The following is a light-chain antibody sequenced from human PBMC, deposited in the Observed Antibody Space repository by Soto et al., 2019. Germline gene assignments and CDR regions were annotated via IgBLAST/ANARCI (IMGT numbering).Light chain of an antibody. CDR1: QSVTSF. V-gene: IGKV3-11*01. CDR3: QQRNYWQVT. Sequence: EIVLTQSPATLSLSPRERATLSCRASQSVTSFLAWYQQKPDQAPRLLIYDVSNRATGIPARFSGSGSGTDFTLTISSLEPEDFAIYYCQQRNYWQVTFGQGTRLEIK. J-gene: IGKJ5*01. CDR2: DVS.